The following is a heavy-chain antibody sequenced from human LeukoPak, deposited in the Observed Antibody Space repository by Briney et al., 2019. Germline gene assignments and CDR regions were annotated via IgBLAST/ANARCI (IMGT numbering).Heavy chain of an antibody. Sequence: SETLSLTCTVSGGSVSSGSYYWSWIRQPPGKGLEWIGYIYYSGSTNYNPSFKSRVTISVDTSKNQFSLRLSSVTAADTAVYYCARALTIFGVDPWGQGTLVTVSS. D-gene: IGHD3-9*01. CDR1: GGSVSSGSYY. V-gene: IGHV4-61*01. CDR2: IYYSGST. CDR3: ARALTIFGVDP. J-gene: IGHJ5*02.